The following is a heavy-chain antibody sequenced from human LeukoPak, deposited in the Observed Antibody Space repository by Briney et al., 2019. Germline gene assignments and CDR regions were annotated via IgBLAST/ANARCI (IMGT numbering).Heavy chain of an antibody. D-gene: IGHD3-9*01. CDR3: ARTPPPLSHRYSDWLFHDYYYYGMDV. CDR1: GYIFTSYD. J-gene: IGHJ6*02. CDR2: MNPNSGNT. Sequence: ASVKVSCKASGYIFTSYDINWVRQATGKGLEGMGWMNPNSGNTRYAQKFQGRVTMTRNTSISTDYMELSSLRSEDTAVYYCARTPPPLSHRYSDWLFHDYYYYGMDVWGQGTTVTVSS. V-gene: IGHV1-8*01.